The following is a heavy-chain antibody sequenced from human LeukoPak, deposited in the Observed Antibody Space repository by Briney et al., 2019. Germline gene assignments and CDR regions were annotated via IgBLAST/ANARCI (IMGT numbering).Heavy chain of an antibody. J-gene: IGHJ4*02. D-gene: IGHD6-13*01. V-gene: IGHV1-2*02. CDR1: GYTFTSYD. CDR2: INPNSGGT. Sequence: ASVKVSCKASGYTFTSYDINWVRQAPGQGLEWMGWINPNSGGTNYAQKFQGRVTMTRDTSISTAYMELSRLRSDDTAVYYCATTRSIAAYEDYWGQGTLVTVSS. CDR3: ATTRSIAAYEDY.